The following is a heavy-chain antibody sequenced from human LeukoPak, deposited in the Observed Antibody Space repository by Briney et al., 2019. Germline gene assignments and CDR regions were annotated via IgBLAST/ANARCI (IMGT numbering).Heavy chain of an antibody. V-gene: IGHV3-21*01. CDR2: ISSSSSYI. CDR3: ARGLRFLEWLLSSPGYYGMDV. D-gene: IGHD3-3*01. CDR1: GFTFSSYS. Sequence: GGSLRLSCAASGFTFSSYSMNWVRQAPGKGLEWVSSISSSSSYIYYADSVKGRFTISRDNAKNSLYLQMNSLRAEDTAVYYCARGLRFLEWLLSSPGYYGMDVWGQGTTVTVSS. J-gene: IGHJ6*02.